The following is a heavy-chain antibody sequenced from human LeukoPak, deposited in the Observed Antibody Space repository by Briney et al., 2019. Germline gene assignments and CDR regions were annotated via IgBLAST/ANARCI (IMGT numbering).Heavy chain of an antibody. D-gene: IGHD5-18*01. J-gene: IGHJ4*02. Sequence: GGSLRLSCAASGFSFSSYAMTWVRQAPGKGLEWVSAIGDSGAGTYYADSVKGRFTISRDNSKNTLYVQMNSLRAEDTAVYYCAKNGGDSYGTGHFDYWGQGALVTVSS. CDR2: IGDSGAGT. CDR1: GFSFSSYA. V-gene: IGHV3-23*01. CDR3: AKNGGDSYGTGHFDY.